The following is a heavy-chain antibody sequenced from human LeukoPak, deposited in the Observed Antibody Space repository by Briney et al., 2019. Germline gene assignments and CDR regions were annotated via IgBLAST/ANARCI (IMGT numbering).Heavy chain of an antibody. V-gene: IGHV3-30-3*01. CDR3: ARGVDVWGSYRPL. Sequence: GGSLRLSCAASGFTFSSYAMHWIRQAPGKGLEWVAVISYDGSNKYYADSVKGRFTISRDNSKNTLYLQMNSLRAEDTAVYYCARGVDVWGSYRPLWGQGTLVTVSS. D-gene: IGHD3-16*02. CDR1: GFTFSSYA. CDR2: ISYDGSNK. J-gene: IGHJ4*02.